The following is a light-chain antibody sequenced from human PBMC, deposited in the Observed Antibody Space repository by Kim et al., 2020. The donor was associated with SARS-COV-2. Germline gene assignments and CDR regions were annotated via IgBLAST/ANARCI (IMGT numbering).Light chain of an antibody. CDR1: QSVSSY. Sequence: ATLSLSPGERATPSCRASQSVSSYLAWYQQKPGQAPRLLIYDASNRATGIPARFSGSGSGTDFTLTISSLEPEDFAVYYCQQRSNFGPGTKVDIK. CDR3: QQRSN. V-gene: IGKV3-11*01. J-gene: IGKJ3*01. CDR2: DAS.